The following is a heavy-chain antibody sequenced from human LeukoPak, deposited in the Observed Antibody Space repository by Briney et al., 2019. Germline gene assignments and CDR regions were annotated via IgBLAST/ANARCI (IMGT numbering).Heavy chain of an antibody. J-gene: IGHJ3*02. D-gene: IGHD1-26*01. CDR2: IYHSGST. CDR3: ARARSGSPGDAFDI. Sequence: SETLSLTCAVSGGSISSSKWWSWVRQSPGQGLEWIGEIYHSGSTNYNPSLKSRVTISVDKSKNQFSLKLSSVTAADTAVYYCARARSGSPGDAFDIWGQGTMVTVSS. V-gene: IGHV4-4*02. CDR1: GGSISSSKW.